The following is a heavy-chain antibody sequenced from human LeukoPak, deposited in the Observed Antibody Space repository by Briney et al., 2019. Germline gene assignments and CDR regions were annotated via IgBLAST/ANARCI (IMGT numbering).Heavy chain of an antibody. D-gene: IGHD2-15*01. V-gene: IGHV4-4*07. J-gene: IGHJ3*02. CDR1: GGSISSYY. Sequence: PSETLSLTCTGSGGSISSYYWSWIRQRARKGLEWIGSIYTSGSNNYNPSLKRRVIMSVDTSKNQFSLKLSSVTAADTVVYYCARGGLGYCSGGSCVAFDIWGQGTMVTVSS. CDR3: ARGGLGYCSGGSCVAFDI. CDR2: IYTSGSN.